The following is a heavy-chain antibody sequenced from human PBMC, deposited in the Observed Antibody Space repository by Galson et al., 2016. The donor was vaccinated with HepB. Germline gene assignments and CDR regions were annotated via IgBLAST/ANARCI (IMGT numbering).Heavy chain of an antibody. CDR1: GFSYSDYS. CDR2: LSSTSTLI. D-gene: IGHD6-6*01. Sequence: SLRLSCAGSGFSYSDYSINWVRQAPGKGLEWISYLSSTSTLIYYADSVKGRFTVSRDNAKNSLYLQMNSLRAEDTAIYYCARVYSSSSPTYFYGLEVWGQGTTVTVSS. J-gene: IGHJ6*02. V-gene: IGHV3-21*05. CDR3: ARVYSSSSPTYFYGLEV.